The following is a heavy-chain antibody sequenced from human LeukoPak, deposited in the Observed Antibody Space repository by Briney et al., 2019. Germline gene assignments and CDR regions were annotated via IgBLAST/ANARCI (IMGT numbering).Heavy chain of an antibody. J-gene: IGHJ5*02. Sequence: ASVKVSCKASGYTFTSYAISWVRQAPGQGLEWMGWISAYNGNTNYAQKLQGRVTMTTDTSTSTAYMELRSLRSDDTAVYYCARDGSIFGVVIIRNWFGPWGQGTLVTVSS. V-gene: IGHV1-18*01. CDR2: ISAYNGNT. D-gene: IGHD3-3*01. CDR3: ARDGSIFGVVIIRNWFGP. CDR1: GYTFTSYA.